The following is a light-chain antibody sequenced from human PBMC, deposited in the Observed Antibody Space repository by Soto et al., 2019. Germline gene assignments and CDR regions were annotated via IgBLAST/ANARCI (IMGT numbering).Light chain of an antibody. CDR2: DND. V-gene: IGLV1-51*01. J-gene: IGLJ2*01. Sequence: QSVLTQPPSVSAAPGQKVTISCSGSSYNIGNNYVFWYQQLPGTAPKLLIYDNDKRPSGIPDRFSGSKSGTSATLGITGLQTGDEADYYCAPWDRSLSVGVFGGGTKVTVL. CDR3: APWDRSLSVGV. CDR1: SYNIGNNY.